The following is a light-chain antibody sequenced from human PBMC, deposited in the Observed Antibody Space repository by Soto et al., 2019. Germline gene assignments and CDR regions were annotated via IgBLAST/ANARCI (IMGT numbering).Light chain of an antibody. CDR2: LGS. CDR3: MQALQTPPT. CDR1: QSVLHSNGNNY. J-gene: IGKJ2*01. Sequence: DIVMTQSPLSLPVTPGEPASISCRSSQSVLHSNGNNYLDWYLQKPGQSPQVLIYLGSNRASGVPDRFSGSGSGTDFTLKISRVEAEDVGVYYCMQALQTPPTFGQGTKLEIK. V-gene: IGKV2-28*01.